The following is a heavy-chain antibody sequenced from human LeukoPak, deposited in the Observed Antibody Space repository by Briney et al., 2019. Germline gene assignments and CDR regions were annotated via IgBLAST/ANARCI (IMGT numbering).Heavy chain of an antibody. CDR3: AKGYDSSGNYFHWFDP. D-gene: IGHD3-22*01. CDR1: GFTFSSYV. Sequence: PGGSLRLSCAASGFTFSSYVMIWVRLAPGKGLEWVSAIGGSGGATYYADSVKGRFTISRDNSKNTLNLQMNSLRAEDTAVYYCAKGYDSSGNYFHWFDPWGQGTLVTVSS. J-gene: IGHJ5*02. V-gene: IGHV3-23*01. CDR2: IGGSGGAT.